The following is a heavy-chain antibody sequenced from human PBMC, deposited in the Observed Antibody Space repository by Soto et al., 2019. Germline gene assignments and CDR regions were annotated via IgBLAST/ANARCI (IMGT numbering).Heavy chain of an antibody. CDR2: ISGSGGST. J-gene: IGHJ6*02. CDR3: AKSLAAADYYYYYGMDV. V-gene: IGHV3-23*01. Sequence: EVQLLESGGGLVQPGGSLRLSCAASGFTFSSYAMSWVRQAPGKGLEWVSAISGSGGSTYYADSVKGRFPISRDNSKHTLYLEMNSLRAEDTAVYYCAKSLAAADYYYYYGMDVWGQGNTVTVSS. D-gene: IGHD6-13*01. CDR1: GFTFSSYA.